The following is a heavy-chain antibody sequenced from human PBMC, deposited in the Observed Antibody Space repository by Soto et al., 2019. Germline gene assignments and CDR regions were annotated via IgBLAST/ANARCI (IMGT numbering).Heavy chain of an antibody. D-gene: IGHD3-16*01. J-gene: IGHJ4*02. CDR2: IKTDGTVT. V-gene: IGHV3-74*03. CDR1: GFTFSSYW. Sequence: GGSLRLSCAASGFTFSSYWMHWVRQDAGKGLLWVSSIKTDGTVTQYADSVKGRFTVSRDNAKNTLYLQMNSLRAEDTAVYYCAKDLSWGQCDYWGQGALVTV. CDR3: AKDLSWGQCDY.